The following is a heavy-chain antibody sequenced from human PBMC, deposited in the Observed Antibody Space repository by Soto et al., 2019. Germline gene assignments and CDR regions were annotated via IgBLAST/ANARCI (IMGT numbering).Heavy chain of an antibody. J-gene: IGHJ4*02. V-gene: IGHV3-30*03. Sequence: QVQLVEFGGGVVQPRTSLRLSCAVSGFILSGYDMQWVRQAPGKGLEWVALISHDGNNKYYADSVKGRFTISRDNSKNTLYLQMNSLRAEDTAVYYCVRRGDGYLYYFDYWGQGTLVTVSS. D-gene: IGHD3-10*01. CDR3: VRRGDGYLYYFDY. CDR2: ISHDGNNK. CDR1: GFILSGYD.